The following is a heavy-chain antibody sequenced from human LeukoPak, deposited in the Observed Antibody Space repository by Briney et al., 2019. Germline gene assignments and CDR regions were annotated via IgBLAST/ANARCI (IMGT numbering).Heavy chain of an antibody. CDR2: MIGSGGST. Sequence: PGRSLRLSCAASGFTFTSVAMGWVRPAPGRGRGWVSAMIGSGGSTYYADSVKGRFTIRRDNSKNTVYLQMDSLRVEDTAVYYCAKIWGPSGSYTKKNWFDPWGQGTQVTVSS. CDR1: GFTFTSVA. D-gene: IGHD1-26*01. CDR3: AKIWGPSGSYTKKNWFDP. V-gene: IGHV3-23*01. J-gene: IGHJ5*02.